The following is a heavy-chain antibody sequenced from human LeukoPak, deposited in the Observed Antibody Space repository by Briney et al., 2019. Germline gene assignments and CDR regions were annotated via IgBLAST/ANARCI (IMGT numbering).Heavy chain of an antibody. V-gene: IGHV3-7*01. J-gene: IGHJ4*02. CDR3: ASRGYSYGYLVRY. D-gene: IGHD5-18*01. Sequence: GGSLRLSCAASGFTFSSYWMSWVRQAPGKGLEWVANIRQDGSEKYYVDSVKGRFTISRDNAKNSLYLQMNSLRAEDTAVYYCASRGYSYGYLVRYWGQGTLVTVSS. CDR2: IRQDGSEK. CDR1: GFTFSSYW.